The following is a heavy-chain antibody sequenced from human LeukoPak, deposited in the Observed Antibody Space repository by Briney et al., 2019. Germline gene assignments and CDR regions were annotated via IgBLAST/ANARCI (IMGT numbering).Heavy chain of an antibody. CDR2: SYYSGST. CDR3: ARDIRGYTYGWDY. CDR1: GASISTYY. V-gene: IGHV4-59*01. J-gene: IGHJ4*02. D-gene: IGHD5-18*01. Sequence: SETLSLTCTVSGASISTYYWSWIRQSPGKGLEWIAYSYYSGSTNYNPSLKSRVTISVDTSKNQFSLKLSSVTAADTAVYYCARDIRGYTYGWDYWGQGTLVTVSA.